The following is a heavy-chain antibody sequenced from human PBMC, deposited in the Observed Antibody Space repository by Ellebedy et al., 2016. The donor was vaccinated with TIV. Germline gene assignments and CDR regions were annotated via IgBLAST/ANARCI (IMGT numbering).Heavy chain of an antibody. CDR2: ISCDGSKK. J-gene: IGHJ4*02. CDR1: GFTLSNYI. D-gene: IGHD1-26*01. V-gene: IGHV3-30-3*02. Sequence: GGSLRLXCAASGFTLSNYIMHWVRQAPGMGLDWVALISCDGSKKYFAESAKGRFTISRDNSKNTLYLQLNSLRGEDTAVYYCAKIRAQWEPLDYWGQGTLVTVSS. CDR3: AKIRAQWEPLDY.